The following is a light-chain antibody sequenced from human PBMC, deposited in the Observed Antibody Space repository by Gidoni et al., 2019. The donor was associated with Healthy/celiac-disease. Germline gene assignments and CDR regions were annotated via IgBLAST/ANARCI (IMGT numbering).Light chain of an antibody. CDR2: GKN. V-gene: IGLV3-19*01. CDR1: SLRSYY. Sequence: SSELTQDPALSVAVGQTVRITCQGDSLRSYYASWYQQKPGQAPVLVIYGKNNRPSGIPDRFSGSSSGNTASLTITGAQAEDEADYYCNSRDSSGNHWVFGGGTKLTVL. J-gene: IGLJ3*02. CDR3: NSRDSSGNHWV.